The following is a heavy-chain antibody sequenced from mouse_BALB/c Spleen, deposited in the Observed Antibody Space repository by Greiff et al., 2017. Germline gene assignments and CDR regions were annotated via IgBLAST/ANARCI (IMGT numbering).Heavy chain of an antibody. V-gene: IGHV5-9-4*01. Sequence: EVHLVESGGGLVKPGGSLKLSCAASGFTFSSYAMSWVRQSPEKRLEWVAEISSGGSYTYYPDTVTGRFTISRDNAKNTLYLEMSSLRSEDTAMYYCARDRTMITTGFAYWGQGTLVTVSA. D-gene: IGHD2-4*01. CDR2: ISSGGSYT. J-gene: IGHJ3*01. CDR1: GFTFSSYA. CDR3: ARDRTMITTGFAY.